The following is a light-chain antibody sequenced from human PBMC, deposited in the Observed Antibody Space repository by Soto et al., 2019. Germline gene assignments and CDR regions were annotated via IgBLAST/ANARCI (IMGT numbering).Light chain of an antibody. V-gene: IGKV3-20*01. CDR3: QQFGGSPPWT. J-gene: IGKJ1*01. CDR1: QSVSSTN. Sequence: IVLTQSPGTLSFSPGXRATLSCXARQSVSSTNLAWYQRKPGQAPRLLIYGVSSRATGIPDRFSGSGSGTDFTLTISRLEPEDFAVYYCQQFGGSPPWTFGQGTKVDIK. CDR2: GVS.